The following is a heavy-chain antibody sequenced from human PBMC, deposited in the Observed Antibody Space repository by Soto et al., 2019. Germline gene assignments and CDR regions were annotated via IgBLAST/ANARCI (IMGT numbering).Heavy chain of an antibody. CDR2: IYPGDSDT. CDR3: ARHSYYDILTGYYNYYFYYMDV. D-gene: IGHD3-9*01. V-gene: IGHV5-51*01. Sequence: EVQLVQSGAEVKKPGESLKISCKGSGYSFTNYWIGQLRQMPGKGLEWMGIIYPGDSDTRYRPSFQGQVTISADKTISTAYLQWSSLKASDTAMYYCARHSYYDILTGYYNYYFYYMDVWGKGTTVSVSS. J-gene: IGHJ6*03. CDR1: GYSFTNYW.